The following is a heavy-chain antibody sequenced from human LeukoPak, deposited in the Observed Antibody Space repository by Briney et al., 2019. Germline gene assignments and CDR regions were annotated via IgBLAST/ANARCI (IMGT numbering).Heavy chain of an antibody. D-gene: IGHD3-16*01. J-gene: IGHJ3*02. Sequence: GGSLRLSCAASGFTFSSYAMSWVRQAPGKGLQWVSGITASDANTHYADSVKGRFTISRDNSKNTLHLQMNSLRAEDTAVYYCAKIWGDPTGSFDIWGQGTMVTVSS. CDR3: AKIWGDPTGSFDI. CDR2: ITASDANT. CDR1: GFTFSSYA. V-gene: IGHV3-23*01.